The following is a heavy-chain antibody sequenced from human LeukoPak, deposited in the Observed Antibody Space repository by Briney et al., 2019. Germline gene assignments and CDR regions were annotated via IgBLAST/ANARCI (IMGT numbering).Heavy chain of an antibody. D-gene: IGHD1/OR15-1a*01. CDR1: GYTFTGYY. CDR2: INPNGGGT. CDR3: ARFKVNKGKSRHIDY. Sequence: ASVKVPCKASGYTFTGYYTHWVRQAPGQGLEWMGWINPNGGGTNYAQKFQGRVTMTRDTSISTAYMELSRLRSDDTAVYYCARFKVNKGKSRHIDYWGQGTLVTVSS. J-gene: IGHJ4*02. V-gene: IGHV1-2*02.